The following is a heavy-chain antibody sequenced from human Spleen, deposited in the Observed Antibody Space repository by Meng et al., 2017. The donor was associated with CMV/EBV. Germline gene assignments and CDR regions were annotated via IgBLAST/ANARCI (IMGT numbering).Heavy chain of an antibody. V-gene: IGHV1-46*01. CDR2: INPSGGST. Sequence: SCTASGYTFTGSYMPWVRQAPGQGLEWMGIINPSGGSTSYAQKFQGRVTMTRDTSTSTVYMELSSLRSEDTAVYYCARGRRGSWFDPWGQGTLVTVSS. CDR1: GYTFTGSY. D-gene: IGHD3-10*01. J-gene: IGHJ5*02. CDR3: ARGRRGSWFDP.